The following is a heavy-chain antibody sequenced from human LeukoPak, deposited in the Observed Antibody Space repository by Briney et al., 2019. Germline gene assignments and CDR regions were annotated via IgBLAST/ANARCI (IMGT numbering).Heavy chain of an antibody. CDR1: GGSISSGGYY. CDR3: ARVTFGTDTAPEYGMDV. Sequence: PSETLSLTCTVSGGSISSGGYYWSWIRQHPGKGLEWIGYIYYSGSTYYNPSLKSRVTISVDTSKNQFSLKLSSVTAADTAAYYCARVTFGTDTAPEYGMDVWGQGTTVTVSS. CDR2: IYYSGST. D-gene: IGHD5-18*01. J-gene: IGHJ6*02. V-gene: IGHV4-31*03.